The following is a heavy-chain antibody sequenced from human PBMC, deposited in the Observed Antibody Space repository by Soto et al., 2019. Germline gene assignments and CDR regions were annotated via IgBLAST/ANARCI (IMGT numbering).Heavy chain of an antibody. V-gene: IGHV4-4*02. CDR1: GGSISSSNW. J-gene: IGHJ6*02. CDR3: ARDLRDIVVVPAAMGVYYYYGMDV. D-gene: IGHD2-2*01. CDR2: IYHSGST. Sequence: SETLSLTCAVSGGSISSSNWWSWVRQPPGKGLEWIGEIYHSGSTNYNPSLKSRVTISVDKSKNQFSLKLSSVTAADTAVYYCARDLRDIVVVPAAMGVYYYYGMDVWGQGTTVTVSS.